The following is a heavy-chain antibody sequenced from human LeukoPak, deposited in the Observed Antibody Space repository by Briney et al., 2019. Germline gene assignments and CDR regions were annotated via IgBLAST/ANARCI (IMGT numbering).Heavy chain of an antibody. CDR3: ARALWSIAAAGTRNMWAFDI. V-gene: IGHV1-69*05. CDR2: IIPIFGTA. J-gene: IGHJ3*02. D-gene: IGHD6-13*01. Sequence: GASVKVSCKASGGTFSSYAISWVRQAPGQGLEWMGGIIPIFGTASYAQKFQGRVTMTRDMSTSTVYMELSSLRSEDTAVYYCARALWSIAAAGTRNMWAFDIWGQGTMVTVSS. CDR1: GGTFSSYA.